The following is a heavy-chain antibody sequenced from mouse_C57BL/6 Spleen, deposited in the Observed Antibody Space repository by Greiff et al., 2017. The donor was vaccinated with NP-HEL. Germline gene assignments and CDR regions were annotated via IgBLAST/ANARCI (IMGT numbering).Heavy chain of an antibody. CDR2: IDPETGGT. J-gene: IGHJ4*01. Sequence: SGAELVRPGASVTLSCKASGYTFTDYEMHWVKQTPVHGLEWIGAIDPETGGTAYNQKFKGKAILTADKSSSTAYMELRSLTSEDSAVYYCTRPPSGTLYYAMDYWGQGTSVTVSS. D-gene: IGHD4-1*01. V-gene: IGHV1-15*01. CDR1: GYTFTDYE. CDR3: TRPPSGTLYYAMDY.